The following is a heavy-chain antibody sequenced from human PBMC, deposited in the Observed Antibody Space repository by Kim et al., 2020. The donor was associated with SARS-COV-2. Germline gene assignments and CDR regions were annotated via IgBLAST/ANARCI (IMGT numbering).Heavy chain of an antibody. CDR1: GGTFSSYA. Sequence: SVKVSCKASGGTFSSYAISWVRQAPGQGLEWMGGIIPIFGTANYAQKFQGRVTITADESTSTAYMELSSLRSEDTAVYYCASGGMGSGWYLSYYYGMDVWGQGTTVTVSS. V-gene: IGHV1-69*13. CDR2: IIPIFGTA. CDR3: ASGGMGSGWYLSYYYGMDV. J-gene: IGHJ6*02. D-gene: IGHD6-19*01.